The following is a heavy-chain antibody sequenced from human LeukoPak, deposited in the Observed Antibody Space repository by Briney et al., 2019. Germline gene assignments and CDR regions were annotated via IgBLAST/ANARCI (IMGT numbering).Heavy chain of an antibody. CDR2: INADGTST. V-gene: IGHV3-74*01. D-gene: IGHD2-2*01. Sequence: GGSLRLSCAASGFTLSSHWIHWVREAPGKGLVWVSSINADGTSTYCADSVKGRFTISRDNAKNTLYLQMNSLRAEDTAVYSCARVMPRRQNYFDYWGQGTLVTVSS. CDR1: GFTLSSHW. J-gene: IGHJ4*02. CDR3: ARVMPRRQNYFDY.